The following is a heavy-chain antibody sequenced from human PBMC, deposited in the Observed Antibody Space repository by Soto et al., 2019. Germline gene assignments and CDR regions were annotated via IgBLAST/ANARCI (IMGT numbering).Heavy chain of an antibody. CDR1: GVSFSGYY. Sequence: SETLSLTCAVYGVSFSGYYRNWVRQPPGKGLEWIGEINSDGSTNYSPSLKGRVTMSIDTSKNQFSLKLTSVTAADTAVYYCARGGKVIYTVVFDYWGRGTLVPVSS. D-gene: IGHD3-16*02. J-gene: IGHJ4*01. CDR2: INSDGST. CDR3: ARGGKVIYTVVFDY. V-gene: IGHV4-34*01.